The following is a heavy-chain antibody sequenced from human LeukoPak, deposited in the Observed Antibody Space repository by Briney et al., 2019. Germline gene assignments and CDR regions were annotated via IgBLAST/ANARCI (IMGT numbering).Heavy chain of an antibody. CDR3: ARDNDPDYSSSPGWFDL. CDR2: TASDGSNK. CDR1: GFTFSDYG. D-gene: IGHD3-22*01. J-gene: IGHJ5*02. Sequence: PGRSLRLPCAASGFTFSDYGMHWVRLAPGKGLEWVGVTASDGSNKFYADSVKGRFTVSRDNSKNTLYLHMNSLRAEDTAVYYCARDNDPDYSSSPGWFDLWGQGTLVTVSS. V-gene: IGHV3-30*06.